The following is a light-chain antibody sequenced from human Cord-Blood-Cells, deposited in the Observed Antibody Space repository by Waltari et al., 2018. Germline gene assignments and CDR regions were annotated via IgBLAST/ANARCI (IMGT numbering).Light chain of an antibody. V-gene: IGLV2-14*03. CDR2: DVS. Sequence: QSALTQPASVSGSPGQSITISCTGTSSDVGGYNYVSWYQQHPGKAPKLMLYDVSNRPSGVSNRFSGSKSGNTASLTISGLQGEDEADYYCSSYTSSSTLLYVFGTGTKVTVL. J-gene: IGLJ1*01. CDR3: SSYTSSSTLLYV. CDR1: SSDVGGYNY.